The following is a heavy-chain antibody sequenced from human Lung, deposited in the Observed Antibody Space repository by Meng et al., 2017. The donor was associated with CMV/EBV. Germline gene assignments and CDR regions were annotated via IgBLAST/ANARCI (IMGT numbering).Heavy chain of an antibody. CDR2: IPHRGSS. CDR1: GDSITNRNW. J-gene: IGHJ1*01. CDR3: LRRSGGSV. D-gene: IGHD3-10*01. V-gene: IGHV4-4*02. Sequence: QGRVRGSGPPSVKPSDTLALTCAVSGDSITNRNWWAWVSQPPGKGLECIGEIPHRGSSAYNPSLKSRVSMSIDKSKNQFSLKLTSVTAADTAVYHCLRRSGGSVWGQGTLVTVSS.